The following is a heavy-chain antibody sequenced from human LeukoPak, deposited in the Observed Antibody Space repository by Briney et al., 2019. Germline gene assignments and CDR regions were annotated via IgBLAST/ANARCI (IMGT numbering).Heavy chain of an antibody. CDR3: ARVGHPGYYDSPLAFDI. CDR2: INHSGST. J-gene: IGHJ3*02. D-gene: IGHD3-22*01. V-gene: IGHV4-34*01. CDR1: GGSFSGYY. Sequence: SETLSLTCAVYGGSFSGYYWSWIRQPPGKGLEWIGEINHSGSTNYNPSLQGRVTMSVDTSKNQFSLKLSSVTAADTAVYYCARVGHPGYYDSPLAFDIWGQGTMVTVSS.